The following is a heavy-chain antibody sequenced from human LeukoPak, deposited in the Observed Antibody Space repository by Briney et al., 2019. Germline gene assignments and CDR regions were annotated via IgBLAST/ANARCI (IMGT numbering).Heavy chain of an antibody. V-gene: IGHV3-9*01. J-gene: IGHJ5*02. CDR1: GFTFGDYA. CDR2: IYWNSGDI. CDR3: VKDGTRSLRGWFDP. Sequence: PGGSLRLSCAASGFTFGDYAMHWVRQAPGKGLEWVSGIYWNSGDIGYADSVKGRFTISRDNAKNSLFLQMNSLRAEDTALYFCVKDGTRSLRGWFDPWGQGTLVTVSS.